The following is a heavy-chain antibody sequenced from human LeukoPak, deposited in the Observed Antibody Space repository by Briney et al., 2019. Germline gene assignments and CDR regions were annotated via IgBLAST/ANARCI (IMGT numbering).Heavy chain of an antibody. CDR1: GFIFSSYS. J-gene: IGHJ5*02. V-gene: IGHV3-21*01. CDR3: ARDLVPAVMFGFDP. Sequence: GGSLSLCCASSGFIFSSYSMNWVRQAPGKGLEWVSSISSSSSYIYYADSVKGRFTITRDNAKNSLYLQMNSLIAEDTAVYYCARDLVPAVMFGFDPWGQGTLVTVSS. D-gene: IGHD2-2*01. CDR2: ISSSSSYI.